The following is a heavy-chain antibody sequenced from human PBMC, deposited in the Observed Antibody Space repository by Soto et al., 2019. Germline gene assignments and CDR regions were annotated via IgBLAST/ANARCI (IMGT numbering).Heavy chain of an antibody. D-gene: IGHD1-26*01. V-gene: IGHV4-31*03. J-gene: IGHJ3*02. CDR1: GGSISSGGYY. Sequence: PSETLSLTYTVSGGSISSGGYYWSWIRQHPGKGLEWIGYIYYSGSTYYNPSLKSRVTISVDTSKNQFSLKLSSVTAADTAVYYCARIRKEPGAPYAFDIWGQGTMVTVSS. CDR3: ARIRKEPGAPYAFDI. CDR2: IYYSGST.